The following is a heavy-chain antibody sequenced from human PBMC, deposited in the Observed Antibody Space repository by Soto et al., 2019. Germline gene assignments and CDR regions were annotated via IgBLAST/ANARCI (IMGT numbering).Heavy chain of an antibody. V-gene: IGHV1-18*01. CDR3: AREVGIAATYYYYYGMEV. CDR1: GYTFTSYG. D-gene: IGHD6-13*01. CDR2: ISAYNGNT. Sequence: ASVKVSCKASGYTFTSYGISWVRQAPGQGLEWMGWISAYNGNTNYAQKLQGRVTMTTDTSTSTAYMELRSLRSDDTAVYYCAREVGIAATYYYYYGMEVWGQGTTVTVSS. J-gene: IGHJ6*02.